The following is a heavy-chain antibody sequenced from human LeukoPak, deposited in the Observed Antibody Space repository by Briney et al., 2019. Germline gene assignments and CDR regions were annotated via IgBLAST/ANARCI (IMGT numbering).Heavy chain of an antibody. CDR3: VRDGRFDSACFDS. D-gene: IGHD6-19*01. J-gene: IGHJ4*02. Sequence: SETLSLTCNVSGDPLNDNLYYWGWIRQSPGKGLEWIGAFYSSGSTSSHPSLKSRVTISVDTSRTQLSLKLDSVTDTDTAVYYCVRDGRFDSACFDSWGPGILVTVSS. CDR2: FYSSGST. V-gene: IGHV4-39*07. CDR1: GDPLNDNLYY.